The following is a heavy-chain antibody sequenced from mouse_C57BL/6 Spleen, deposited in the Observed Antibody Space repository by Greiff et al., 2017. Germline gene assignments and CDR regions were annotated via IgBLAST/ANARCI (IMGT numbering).Heavy chain of an antibody. CDR3: ARGSYYYGSSYEFAY. Sequence: QVQLQQPGAELVKPGASVKMSCKASGYTFTSYWITWVKQRPGQGLAWIGDIYPGSGSTNYNEKFKSKATLTVDTSSSTAYMQLSSLTSEDSAVYYCARGSYYYGSSYEFAYWGQGTLVTVSA. J-gene: IGHJ3*01. D-gene: IGHD1-1*01. CDR2: IYPGSGST. V-gene: IGHV1-55*01. CDR1: GYTFTSYW.